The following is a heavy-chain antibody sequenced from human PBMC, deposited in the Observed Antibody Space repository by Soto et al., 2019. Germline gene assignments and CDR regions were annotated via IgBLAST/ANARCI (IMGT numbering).Heavy chain of an antibody. CDR3: ARDGDDYSNRFDY. CDR1: GFTFSSYG. D-gene: IGHD4-4*01. Sequence: QVQLVESGGGVVQPGRSLRLSCAASGFTFSSYGMHWVRQAPGKGLEWVAVIWYDGSNKYYADSVKGRFTISRDNSKNTLYLQMNSLRAEDTAVYYCARDGDDYSNRFDYWGQGTLVTVSS. V-gene: IGHV3-33*01. CDR2: IWYDGSNK. J-gene: IGHJ4*02.